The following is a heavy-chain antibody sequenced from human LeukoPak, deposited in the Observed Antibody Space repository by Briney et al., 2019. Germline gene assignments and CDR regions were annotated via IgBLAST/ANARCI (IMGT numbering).Heavy chain of an antibody. V-gene: IGHV1-69*04. D-gene: IGHD3-10*01. CDR1: GGTFSSYA. J-gene: IGHJ3*02. Sequence: ASVKVSCKASGGTFSSYAISWVRQAPGQGLEWMGRIIPILGIANYAQKFQGRVTITADKSTSTAYMELSSLRSEDTAVYYCARWPAMVRGVIANHDAFDIWGQGTMVTVSS. CDR3: ARWPAMVRGVIANHDAFDI. CDR2: IIPILGIA.